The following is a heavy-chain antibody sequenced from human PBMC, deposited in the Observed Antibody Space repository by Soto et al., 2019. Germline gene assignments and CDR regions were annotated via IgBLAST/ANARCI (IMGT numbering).Heavy chain of an antibody. CDR2: IIPIFGTA. Sequence: QVQLVQSGVELRRPGSWVRFSCKALEGTFSGYAISWVRQPPGQGLEWMGGIIPIFGTANYAQKFQGRVTITADESTSTAYMELSSLRSEDTAVYYCARDSSGYSYWGQGTLVTVSS. J-gene: IGHJ4*02. V-gene: IGHV1-69*01. CDR1: EGTFSGYA. CDR3: ARDSSGYSY. D-gene: IGHD3-22*01.